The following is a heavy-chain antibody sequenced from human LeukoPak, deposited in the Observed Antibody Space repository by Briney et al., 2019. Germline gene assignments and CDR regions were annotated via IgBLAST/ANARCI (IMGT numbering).Heavy chain of an antibody. Sequence: GGSLRLSCAASGFTFSSYAMSLVRQAPGKGLEWVSAISGSGGSTYYADSVKGRFTISRDNSKNTLYLQMNSLRAEDTAVYYCAKDSDHGDYFDYWGQGTLVTVSS. CDR3: AKDSDHGDYFDY. CDR1: GFTFSSYA. J-gene: IGHJ4*02. CDR2: ISGSGGST. V-gene: IGHV3-23*01. D-gene: IGHD4-17*01.